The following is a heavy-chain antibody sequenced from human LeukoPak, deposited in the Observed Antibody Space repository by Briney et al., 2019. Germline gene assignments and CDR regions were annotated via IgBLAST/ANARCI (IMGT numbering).Heavy chain of an antibody. D-gene: IGHD3-22*01. Sequence: SETLSLTCTVSGGSISSYYWSWIRQPPGKGLEWIGYIYYSGSTNYNPSLKSRVTISVDTSKNQFSLKLSSVTAADTAVYYCARDDSSGYRTFDYWGQGTLVTVSS. V-gene: IGHV4-59*01. CDR2: IYYSGST. CDR1: GGSISSYY. J-gene: IGHJ4*02. CDR3: ARDDSSGYRTFDY.